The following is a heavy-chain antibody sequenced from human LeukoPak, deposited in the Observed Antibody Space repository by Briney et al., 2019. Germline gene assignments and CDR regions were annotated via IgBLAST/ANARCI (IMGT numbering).Heavy chain of an antibody. V-gene: IGHV1-18*01. J-gene: IGHJ3*02. CDR1: GYTFTDHG. D-gene: IGHD2-8*01. CDR2: ISAYNGNT. CDR3: ARQMVEFDAFDI. Sequence: GASVKVSCKASGYTFTDHGITWIRQAPGQGLEWMGWISAYNGNTNYAQKVQGRVTMTTDTSTSTAYMELRSLRSDDTAVYYCARQMVEFDAFDIWGQGTMVTVSS.